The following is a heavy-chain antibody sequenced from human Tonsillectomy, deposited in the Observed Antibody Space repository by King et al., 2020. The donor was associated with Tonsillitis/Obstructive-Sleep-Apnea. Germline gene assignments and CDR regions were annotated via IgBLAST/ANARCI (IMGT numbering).Heavy chain of an antibody. V-gene: IGHV3-53*01. D-gene: IGHD2/OR15-2a*01. CDR3: ARGRPFYDFHR. J-gene: IGHJ4*02. CDR2: LYSGGGS. Sequence: VQLVESGGALIQPGGSLRLSCAASGFTVSTSYMSWLRQGPGKGLEWVSVLYSGGGSYYADSVKGRVTISSDNSTNTLYLQLNSVRAEDTAVYYCARGRPFYDFHRWGQGTLVTVSS. CDR1: GFTVSTSY.